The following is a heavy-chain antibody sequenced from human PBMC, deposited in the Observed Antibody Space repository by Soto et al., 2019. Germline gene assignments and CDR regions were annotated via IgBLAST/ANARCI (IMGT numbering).Heavy chain of an antibody. V-gene: IGHV1-46*01. CDR3: AISYYYDSRGFYYYC. D-gene: IGHD3-22*01. Sequence: QVQLVQSGAEVKKPGASVKVSCKASGYIFTNHYIHWVRQAPGQGLEWMGIINPSGGSTNYLQNFQGSITLTRETPTSTVYMGLSSLRSEDTAVYCCAISYYYDSRGFYYYCWGQGSLVTVSS. J-gene: IGHJ4*02. CDR2: INPSGGST. CDR1: GYIFTNHY.